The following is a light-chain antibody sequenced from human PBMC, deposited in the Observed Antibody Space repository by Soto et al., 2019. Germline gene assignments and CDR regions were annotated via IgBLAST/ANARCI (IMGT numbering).Light chain of an antibody. Sequence: DIQLTQSPASLSASVGDRVTITCRASDNIGSNLNWYQHQTGTAPKLLIYAASSLQGGVPSRFSGSGSGTDFTLTISSLQPEDFATYYCQQSYSFGPGTKVDIK. J-gene: IGKJ3*01. CDR1: DNIGSN. V-gene: IGKV1-39*01. CDR3: QQSYS. CDR2: AAS.